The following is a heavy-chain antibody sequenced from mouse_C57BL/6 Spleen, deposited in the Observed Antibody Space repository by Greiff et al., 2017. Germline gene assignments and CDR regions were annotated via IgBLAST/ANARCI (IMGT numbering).Heavy chain of an antibody. D-gene: IGHD1-1*01. CDR2: IYPSDSET. Sequence: QVQLQQPGAELVRPGSSVKLSCKASGYTFTSYWMDWVKQRPGQGLEWIGNIYPSDSETHYNQKFKDKATLTVDKSSSTAYMQLSSLTSEDSAVYYCARRGDGSSYGVAYWGQGTLVTVSA. V-gene: IGHV1-61*01. CDR3: ARRGDGSSYGVAY. J-gene: IGHJ3*01. CDR1: GYTFTSYW.